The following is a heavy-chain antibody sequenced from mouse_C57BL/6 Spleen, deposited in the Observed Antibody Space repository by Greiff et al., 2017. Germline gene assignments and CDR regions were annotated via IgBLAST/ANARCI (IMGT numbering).Heavy chain of an antibody. CDR1: GYAFSSSW. CDR2: IYPGDGDT. D-gene: IGHD2-5*01. V-gene: IGHV1-82*01. J-gene: IGHJ3*01. CDR3: ANSNPAGFAY. Sequence: QVQLQQSGPELVKPGASVKISCKASGYAFSSSWMNWVKQRPGQGLEWIGRIYPGDGDTNYNQKFKGKATMTADKSSSTAYMQLSSLTSEDSAVYFCANSNPAGFAYWGKGTRVTVSA.